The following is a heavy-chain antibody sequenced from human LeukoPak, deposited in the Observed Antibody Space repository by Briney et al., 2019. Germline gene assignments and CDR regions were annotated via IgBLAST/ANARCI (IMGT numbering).Heavy chain of an antibody. CDR2: IIPIFGTA. V-gene: IGHV1-69*13. Sequence: GAAVKVSCKASGGTFSSYAISWVRQAPGQGRKWMGGIIPIFGTANYAQKFQGRVTITADESTSTAYMELSSLRSEDTAVYYCARDYLENSGVSFDYWGQGTLVTVSS. CDR3: ARDYLENSGVSFDY. D-gene: IGHD6-19*01. J-gene: IGHJ4*02. CDR1: GGTFSSYA.